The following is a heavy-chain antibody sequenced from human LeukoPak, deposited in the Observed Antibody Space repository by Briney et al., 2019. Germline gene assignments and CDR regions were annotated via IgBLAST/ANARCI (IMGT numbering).Heavy chain of an antibody. Sequence: PSETLSLTCTVSGGSISSYYWSWIRQPPGKGLEWIGYIYYSGSTNYNPSLKSRVTISVDTSKNQFSLKLSSVTAADTAVYYCARDSGSYWGYFVYWGQGTLVTVSS. CDR3: ARDSGSYWGYFVY. D-gene: IGHD1-26*01. CDR2: IYYSGST. CDR1: GGSISSYY. V-gene: IGHV4-59*01. J-gene: IGHJ4*02.